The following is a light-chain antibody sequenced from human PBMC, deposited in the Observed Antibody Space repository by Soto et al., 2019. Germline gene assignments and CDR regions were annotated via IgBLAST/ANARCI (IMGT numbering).Light chain of an antibody. CDR3: QQYFNWWT. V-gene: IGKV3-15*01. CDR2: DAS. J-gene: IGKJ1*01. CDR1: QSVNSN. Sequence: EVVMTQSPATLSVSLGERATLSCRASQSVNSNLAWYRQKPGQAPRLLVYDASTRATGIPARFSGSGSGTKFTLTISSLQSEDLAIYYCQQYFNWWTFGQGTKVDI.